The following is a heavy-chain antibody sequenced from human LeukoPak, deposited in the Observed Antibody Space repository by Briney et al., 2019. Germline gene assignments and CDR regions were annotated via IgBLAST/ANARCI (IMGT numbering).Heavy chain of an antibody. CDR3: ARTDGSGSYYIYDY. D-gene: IGHD3-10*01. V-gene: IGHV1-18*01. CDR1: GYTFTSYG. J-gene: IGHJ4*02. Sequence: ASVKVSCKASGYTFTSYGISWVRQAPGQGLEWMGWISAYNGNTNYAQKLQGRVTMTTDTSTSTAYMELRSLRSGDTAVYYCARTDGSGSYYIYDYWGQGTLVTVSS. CDR2: ISAYNGNT.